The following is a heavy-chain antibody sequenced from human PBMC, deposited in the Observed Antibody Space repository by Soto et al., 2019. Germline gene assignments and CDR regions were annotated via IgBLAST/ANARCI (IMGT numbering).Heavy chain of an antibody. CDR3: ARSRDILTGYFDY. CDR2: IYHSGST. Sequence: KTSETLSLTCAVSGGSISSGGYSWSWIRQPPGKGLEWIGYIYHSGSTYYNPSLKSRVTISVDRSKNQFSLKLSSVTAADTAVYYCARSRDILTGYFDYWGQGTLVTVSS. V-gene: IGHV4-30-2*01. D-gene: IGHD3-9*01. CDR1: GGSISSGGYS. J-gene: IGHJ4*02.